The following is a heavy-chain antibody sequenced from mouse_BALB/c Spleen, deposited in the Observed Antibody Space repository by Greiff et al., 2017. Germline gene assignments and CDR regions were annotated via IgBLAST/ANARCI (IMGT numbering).Heavy chain of an antibody. Sequence: EVKVVESGGGLVQPGGSRKLSCAASGFTFSSFGMHWVRQAPEKGLEWVAYISSGSSTIYYADTVKGRFTISRDNPKNTLFLQMTSLKSEDTAMYYCARQGDYGYTWFAYWGQGTLVTVSA. CDR2: ISSGSSTI. CDR3: ARQGDYGYTWFAY. V-gene: IGHV5-17*02. J-gene: IGHJ3*01. D-gene: IGHD1-2*01. CDR1: GFTFSSFG.